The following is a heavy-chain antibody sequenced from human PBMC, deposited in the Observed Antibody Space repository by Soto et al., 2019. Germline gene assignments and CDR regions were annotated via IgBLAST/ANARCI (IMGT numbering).Heavy chain of an antibody. CDR2: IYYSGTT. J-gene: IGHJ5*02. D-gene: IGHD5-18*01. CDR3: ARGRGYSYQNYFDL. Sequence: QVQLQESGPGLMNPSQTLSLTCTVPGGSINNGGFYWTWLRQHPVKGLEWFGNIYYSGTTYYNPSLEGRIFMSLDTSKSQFSLKVTSVTAAYSAVYYCARGRGYSYQNYFDLWGQGILVTVSS. V-gene: IGHV4-31*03. CDR1: GGSINNGGFY.